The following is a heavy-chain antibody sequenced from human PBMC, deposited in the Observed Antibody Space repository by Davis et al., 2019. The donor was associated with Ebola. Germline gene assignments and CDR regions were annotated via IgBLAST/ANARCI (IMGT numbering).Heavy chain of an antibody. J-gene: IGHJ4*02. V-gene: IGHV6-1*01. CDR1: GDSVPGNNGA. D-gene: IGHD3/OR15-3a*01. Sequence: HSQTLSLTCAISGDSVPGNNGAWNWIRQSPSRGLEWLGRTYYNSEWYNDYAVSVKSRIIINPDTSKNQFSLHLNSVTPGDTAVYYCARGWLRTGFDYWGQGTLVTVSS. CDR2: TYYNSEWYN. CDR3: ARGWLRTGFDY.